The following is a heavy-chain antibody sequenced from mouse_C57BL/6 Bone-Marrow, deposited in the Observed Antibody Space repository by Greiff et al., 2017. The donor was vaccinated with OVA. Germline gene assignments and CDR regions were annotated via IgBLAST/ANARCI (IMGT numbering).Heavy chain of an antibody. CDR2: ISDGGSYT. CDR1: GFTFSSYA. D-gene: IGHD2-4*01. V-gene: IGHV5-4*01. J-gene: IGHJ2*01. CDR3: AREYITTFAY. Sequence: EVQVEQSGGGLVKPGGSLKLSCAASGFTFSSYAMSWVRQTPEKRLEWVATISDGGSYTYYPNNVKGRSTITRDNAKNNQYLQMSHLKSEDTAMYYCAREYITTFAYWGQGTTLTVSS.